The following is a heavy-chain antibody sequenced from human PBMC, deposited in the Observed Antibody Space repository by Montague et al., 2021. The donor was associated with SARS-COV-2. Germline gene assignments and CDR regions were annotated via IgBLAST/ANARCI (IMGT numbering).Heavy chain of an antibody. CDR3: ARAYGSGSYHFFDY. J-gene: IGHJ4*02. D-gene: IGHD3-10*01. CDR2: VYYSGIT. V-gene: IGHV4-39*01. Sequence: SETLSLTCTVSGGSITGGTYFWGWIRQPPGKGLEWIVSVYYSGITYYNPSLNNRVTMSVDTSKNQFSLKLSSVTAADTAIYYCARAYGSGSYHFFDYWGQGILVAVSS. CDR1: GGSITGGTYF.